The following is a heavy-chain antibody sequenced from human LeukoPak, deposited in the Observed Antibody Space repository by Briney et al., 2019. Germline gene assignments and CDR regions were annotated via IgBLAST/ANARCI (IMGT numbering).Heavy chain of an antibody. CDR1: GLTFSTYS. V-gene: IGHV3-48*04. CDR2: ISSDSGTI. J-gene: IGHJ4*02. CDR3: ARDRSIAARFHY. D-gene: IGHD6-6*01. Sequence: GGSLRLSCGASGLTFSTYSMNWVRQAPGKGLEWVSYISSDSGTIYYADSVKGRFTISRDNAKNSLYLQMNSLRAEDTAVYYCARDRSIAARFHYWGQGTLVTVSS.